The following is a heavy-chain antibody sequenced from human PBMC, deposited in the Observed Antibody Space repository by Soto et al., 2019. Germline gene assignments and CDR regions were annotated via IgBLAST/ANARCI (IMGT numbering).Heavy chain of an antibody. Sequence: GGSLRLSCAAAGHTFSSYTMNWVRQAPGKGLEWVSSMSSGSSYIYYADSVKGRFTTSRDNAKNSLFLQMNSLRAEDTAVYYCATSVAVAAPFDYWGQGTLVTVSS. CDR2: MSSGSSYI. V-gene: IGHV3-21*01. CDR1: GHTFSSYT. J-gene: IGHJ4*02. D-gene: IGHD6-19*01. CDR3: ATSVAVAAPFDY.